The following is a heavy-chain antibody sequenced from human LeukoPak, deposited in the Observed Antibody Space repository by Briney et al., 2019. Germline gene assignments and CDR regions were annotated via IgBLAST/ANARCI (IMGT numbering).Heavy chain of an antibody. CDR2: ISGSGGST. CDR1: GFTFSSYG. D-gene: IGHD3-10*01. Sequence: GGSLRLSCAASGFTFSSYGMSWVRQAPGKGLEWVSAISGSGGSTYYADSVKGRFTISRYNSKNTLYLQMNSLRAEDTAVYYCARVVPPTDYGSGSYFWDPYYFDYWGQGTLVTVSS. CDR3: ARVVPPTDYGSGSYFWDPYYFDY. J-gene: IGHJ4*02. V-gene: IGHV3-23*01.